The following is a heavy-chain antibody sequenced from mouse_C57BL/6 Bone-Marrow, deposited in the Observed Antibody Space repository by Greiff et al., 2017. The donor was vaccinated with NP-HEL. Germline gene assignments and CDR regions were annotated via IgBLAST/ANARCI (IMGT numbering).Heavy chain of an antibody. CDR1: GYTFTSYW. D-gene: IGHD4-1*01. Sequence: VQLQQPGAELVKPGASVKVSCKASGYTFTSYWMPWVKQRPGQGLEWIGRIHPSDSDTNYNQKFKGQATLTVDQSSSTAYMQLSSLTSEDSAVDDCARRLGYAMDDWGQGTSVTASS. CDR3: ARRLGYAMDD. J-gene: IGHJ4*01. V-gene: IGHV1-74*01. CDR2: IHPSDSDT.